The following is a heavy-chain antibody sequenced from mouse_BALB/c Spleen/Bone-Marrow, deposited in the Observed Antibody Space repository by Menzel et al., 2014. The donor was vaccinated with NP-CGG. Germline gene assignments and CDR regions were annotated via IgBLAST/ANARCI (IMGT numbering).Heavy chain of an antibody. CDR2: INPDSSTI. CDR3: TRLHYYGYSAY. J-gene: IGHJ3*01. CDR1: GFDFSRYW. Sequence: EVQLQESGGGLVQPGGSLKLSCAASGFDFSRYWMSWVQQAPGKGLEWIGEINPDSSTINYTPSLKDKFIISRVNAKNTLYLQKSKVRSEDTALYYCTRLHYYGYSAYWGQGTLVTVST. V-gene: IGHV4-1*02. D-gene: IGHD1-2*01.